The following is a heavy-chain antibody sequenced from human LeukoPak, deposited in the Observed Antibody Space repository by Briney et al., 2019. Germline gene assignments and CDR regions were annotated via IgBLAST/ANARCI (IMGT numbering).Heavy chain of an antibody. Sequence: GASVKVSCKASGYTFTGYYMHWVRRAPGQGLEWMGWINPNSGGTNYAQKFQGRVTMTRDTSISTAYMELRSLRSDDTAVYYCARLVVVTAIPDYWGQGTLVTVSS. CDR1: GYTFTGYY. CDR2: INPNSGGT. CDR3: ARLVVVTAIPDY. D-gene: IGHD2-21*02. J-gene: IGHJ4*02. V-gene: IGHV1-2*02.